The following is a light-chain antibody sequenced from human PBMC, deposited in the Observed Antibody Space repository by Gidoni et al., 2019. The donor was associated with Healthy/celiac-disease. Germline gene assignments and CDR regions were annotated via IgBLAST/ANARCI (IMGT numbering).Light chain of an antibody. Sequence: EIVMTQSPATLSVSPGERATLSCRASQSVSSNLAWYQQKPGQAPRVLIFGASTRATCFPARFSGSGSGTEFTLTISSLQSEDFAVYYCQQYNNWPRTFGQGTKVEIK. V-gene: IGKV3-15*01. J-gene: IGKJ1*01. CDR3: QQYNNWPRT. CDR1: QSVSSN. CDR2: GAS.